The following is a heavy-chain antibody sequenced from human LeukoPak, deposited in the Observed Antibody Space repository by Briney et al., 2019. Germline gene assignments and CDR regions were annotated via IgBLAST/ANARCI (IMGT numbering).Heavy chain of an antibody. Sequence: ASVKVSCKPSGYTFTSYGTSWVRQAPGHRLEGMGWISAYNGNTNYAQKLQGRVTMTTDTSTSTAYMELRSLRSDDTAVYYCAREYVYGVAATPPLDYWGQGTLVTVSS. V-gene: IGHV1-18*04. D-gene: IGHD2-15*01. CDR1: GYTFTSYG. CDR3: AREYVYGVAATPPLDY. CDR2: ISAYNGNT. J-gene: IGHJ4*02.